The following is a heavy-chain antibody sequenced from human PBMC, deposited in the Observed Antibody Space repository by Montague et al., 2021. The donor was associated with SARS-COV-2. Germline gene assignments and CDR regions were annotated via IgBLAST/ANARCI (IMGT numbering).Heavy chain of an antibody. CDR2: IYYSGST. Sequence: SETLSLTCTVSGGSTSGSSYYWGWIRQPPGKGLEWIGSIYYSGSTXYNPSLKSRVTISVDTSKNQFSLKLSSVTAADTAVYYCARVGRQQLVRLSGMDVWGQGTTVTVSS. CDR1: GGSTSGSSYY. D-gene: IGHD6-13*01. J-gene: IGHJ6*02. CDR3: ARVGRQQLVRLSGMDV. V-gene: IGHV4-39*07.